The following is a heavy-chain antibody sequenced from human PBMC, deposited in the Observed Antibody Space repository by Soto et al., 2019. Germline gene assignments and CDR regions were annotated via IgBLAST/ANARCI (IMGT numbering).Heavy chain of an antibody. Sequence: QVQLVQSGAEVKKPGSSVKVSCKASGGTFSSYAISWVRQAPGQGLEWMGGIIPIFGTANYAQKFQGRVTITADKSTSSAYREMRSLRAADAAVYYCARRADYDILTSYNYYYYYGRDVWGQGTTVTVSS. J-gene: IGHJ6*02. D-gene: IGHD3-9*01. V-gene: IGHV1-69*06. CDR1: GGTFSSYA. CDR2: IIPIFGTA. CDR3: ARRADYDILTSYNYYYYYGRDV.